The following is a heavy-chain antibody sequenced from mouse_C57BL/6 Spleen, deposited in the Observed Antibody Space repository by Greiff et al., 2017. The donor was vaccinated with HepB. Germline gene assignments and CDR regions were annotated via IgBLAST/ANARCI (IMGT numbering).Heavy chain of an antibody. D-gene: IGHD1-2*01. CDR1: GYSITSGYG. V-gene: IGHV3-2*02. J-gene: IGHJ2*01. CDR2: ISYSGST. Sequence: DVQLQESGPGLVKPSQSLSLTCTVTGYSITSGYGWNWIRQFPGNKLEWMGYISYSGSTNYNPSLKSRISITRDTSKNQFFLQLNSVTTENTATYYCARTARIKYWGQGTTLTVSS. CDR3: ARTARIKY.